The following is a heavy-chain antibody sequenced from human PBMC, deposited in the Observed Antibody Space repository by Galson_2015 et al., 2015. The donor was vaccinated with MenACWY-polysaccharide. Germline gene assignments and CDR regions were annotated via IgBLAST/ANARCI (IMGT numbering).Heavy chain of an antibody. D-gene: IGHD3-22*01. V-gene: IGHV3-23*01. J-gene: IGHJ4*02. Sequence: SLRLSCAASGFTFSSYPMSWSRQAPGKGLEWVSAISGRGGSTYYADSVKGRFTISRDNSKNTLYLQMNSLRAEDTAVYYCAKIYDSSGYEGYFDYWGQGTLVTVSS. CDR2: ISGRGGST. CDR3: AKIYDSSGYEGYFDY. CDR1: GFTFSSYP.